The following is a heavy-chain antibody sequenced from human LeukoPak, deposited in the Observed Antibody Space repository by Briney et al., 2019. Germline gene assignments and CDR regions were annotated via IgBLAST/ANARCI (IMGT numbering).Heavy chain of an antibody. V-gene: IGHV3-21*01. D-gene: IGHD1-14*01. CDR3: ARHEPVITLSSYYYGMDV. CDR1: GFTFSTYS. J-gene: IGHJ6*02. Sequence: PGGSLRLSCAASGFTFSTYSMNWVRQAPGKGLEWVSSISTSSTYIYYADSVKGRFTISRDNAKNSLYLQMNSLRAEDTAVYYCARHEPVITLSSYYYGMDVRGPGTTVTVSS. CDR2: ISTSSTYI.